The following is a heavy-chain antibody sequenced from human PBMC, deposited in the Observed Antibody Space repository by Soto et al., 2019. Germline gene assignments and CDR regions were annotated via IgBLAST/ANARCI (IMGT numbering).Heavy chain of an antibody. Sequence: SETLSLTCIVSGYXTSNYDWTWTRQSPGKGLEWIGYVSTSGSTDFNPSLKSRVTISVDTSKNQFSLKLSSVTAADTAVYYCARDPGYDILTGYYSGSWFDPWGQGTLVTVSS. V-gene: IGHV4-4*08. CDR2: VSTSGST. CDR3: ARDPGYDILTGYYSGSWFDP. D-gene: IGHD3-9*01. CDR1: GYXTSNYD. J-gene: IGHJ5*02.